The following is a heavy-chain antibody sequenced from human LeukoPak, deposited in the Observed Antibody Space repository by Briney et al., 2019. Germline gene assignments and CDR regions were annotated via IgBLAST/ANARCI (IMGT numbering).Heavy chain of an antibody. CDR2: ISWNSGSI. CDR1: GFTFDDYA. V-gene: IGHV3-9*01. J-gene: IGHJ4*02. D-gene: IGHD3-10*01. CDR3: AKGRTVRGVIALWY. Sequence: GRSLRLSCAASGFTFDDYAMHWVRQAPGKGLEWVSGISWNSGSIGYADSVKGRFTISRDNSKNTLYLQMNSLRAEDTAVYYCAKGRTVRGVIALWYWGQGTLVTVSS.